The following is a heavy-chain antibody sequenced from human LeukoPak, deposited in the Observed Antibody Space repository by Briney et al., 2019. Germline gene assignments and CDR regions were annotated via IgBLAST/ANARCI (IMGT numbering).Heavy chain of an antibody. CDR2: INPNSGGT. J-gene: IGHJ3*02. CDR3: ARDRWYSRNWNDAVDI. V-gene: IGHV1-2*02. Sequence: ASVKVSCKASGYTFTGYYMHWVRQAPGQGLEWMGWINPNSGGTNYAQKFQGRVTMTRDTSISTAYMELSRLRSDDTAVYYCARDRWYSRNWNDAVDIWGQGTMVTVSS. CDR1: GYTFTGYY. D-gene: IGHD6-13*01.